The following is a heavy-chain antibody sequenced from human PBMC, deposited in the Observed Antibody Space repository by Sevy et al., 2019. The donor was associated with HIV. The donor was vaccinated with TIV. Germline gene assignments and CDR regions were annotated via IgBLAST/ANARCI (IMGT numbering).Heavy chain of an antibody. D-gene: IGHD2-15*01. V-gene: IGHV3-30-3*01. CDR3: ARDWGHQDIVVVVAAANYWFDP. Sequence: GGSLRLSCAASGFTFSSYAMHWVRQAPGKGLEWVAVISYDGSNKYYADSVKGRFTISRDNSKNTLYLQMNSLRAEDTALYYCARDWGHQDIVVVVAAANYWFDPWGQGTLVTVSS. CDR2: ISYDGSNK. J-gene: IGHJ5*02. CDR1: GFTFSSYA.